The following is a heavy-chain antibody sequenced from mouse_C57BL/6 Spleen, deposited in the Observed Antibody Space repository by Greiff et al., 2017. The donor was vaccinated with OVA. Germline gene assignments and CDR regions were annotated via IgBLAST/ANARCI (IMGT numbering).Heavy chain of an antibody. V-gene: IGHV1-42*01. CDR1: GYSFTGYY. D-gene: IGHD2-3*01. CDR2: INPSTGGT. Sequence: EVQLQQSGPELVKPGASVKISCKASGYSFTGYYMNWVKQSPEKSLEWIGEINPSTGGTTYNQKFKAKATLTVDKSSSTAYMQLKSLTSEDSAVYYCASQGIYDGYYKYFDVWGTGTTVTVSS. CDR3: ASQGIYDGYYKYFDV. J-gene: IGHJ1*03.